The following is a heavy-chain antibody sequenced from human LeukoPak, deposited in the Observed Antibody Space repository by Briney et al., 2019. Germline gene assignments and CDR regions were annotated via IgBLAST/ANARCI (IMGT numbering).Heavy chain of an antibody. CDR3: ARVVVVAATLDYFDY. D-gene: IGHD2-15*01. J-gene: IGHJ4*02. CDR1: GGSISSYY. Sequence: SETLSLTCTVSGGSISSYYWSWIRQPPGKGLEWIGYIYYSGSTNYNPSLKSRVTISVDTSKNQFSLKLSSLTAADTAVYYCARVVVVAATLDYFDYWGQGTLVTVSS. CDR2: IYYSGST. V-gene: IGHV4-59*01.